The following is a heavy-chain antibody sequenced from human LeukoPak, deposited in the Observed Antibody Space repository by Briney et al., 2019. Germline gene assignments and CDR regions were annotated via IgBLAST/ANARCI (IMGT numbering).Heavy chain of an antibody. Sequence: GGSLRLSCAASGFTVSGNYMSWVRQAPGKGLEWVSILYLGGNTYYADSVKGRFTISRDNSENTLYLQMDSLTAEDTAVYYCARGDCTSSTRCSPHYFDQWSQGTLVTVST. CDR2: LYLGGNT. V-gene: IGHV3-66*01. D-gene: IGHD2-2*01. CDR3: ARGDCTSSTRCSPHYFDQ. J-gene: IGHJ4*02. CDR1: GFTVSGNY.